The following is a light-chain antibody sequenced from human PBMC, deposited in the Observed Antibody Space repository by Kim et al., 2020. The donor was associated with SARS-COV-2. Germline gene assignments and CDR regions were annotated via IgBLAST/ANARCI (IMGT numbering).Light chain of an antibody. Sequence: QSSTISCTGTSSDVGSDNLVSWYQQHPGKAPKLMIYEVSKRPSGVSNRFSGSKSGNTASLTISGLQAEDEADYYCCSYAGSSTIVVFGGGTQLTVL. J-gene: IGLJ2*01. CDR2: EVS. V-gene: IGLV2-23*02. CDR3: CSYAGSSTIVV. CDR1: SSDVGSDNL.